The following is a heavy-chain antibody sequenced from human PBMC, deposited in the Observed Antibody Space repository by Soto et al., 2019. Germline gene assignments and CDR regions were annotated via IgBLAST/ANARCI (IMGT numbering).Heavy chain of an antibody. CDR1: GFSLSTSGVG. J-gene: IGHJ5*02. D-gene: IGHD5-12*01. V-gene: IGHV2-5*02. CDR2: TYWDHDK. Sequence: QITLKESGPTLVKPTQTLTLTCTFSGFSLSTSGVGVGWIRQPPGKALEWLALTYWDHDKRYSPSLKSRFTISKHTSKNQVGLRMTIIDTVDTATYYCVHAVVATNWRWFDPSCEGTLVTVSS. CDR3: VHAVVATNWRWFDP.